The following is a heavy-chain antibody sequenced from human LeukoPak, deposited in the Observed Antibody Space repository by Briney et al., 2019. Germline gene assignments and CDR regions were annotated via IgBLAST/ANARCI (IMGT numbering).Heavy chain of an antibody. J-gene: IGHJ6*04. CDR1: GFTFSSYG. V-gene: IGHV3-30*18. CDR2: ISYDGSNK. CDR3: AKDQVVAARYYYYGMGV. Sequence: GGSLRLSCAASGFTFSSYGMHWFRQAPGKGLEWVAVISYDGSNKYYADSVKGRFTISRDNSKNTLYLQMNSLRAEDTAVYYCAKDQVVAARYYYYGMGVWDKGTTVTVFS. D-gene: IGHD2-15*01.